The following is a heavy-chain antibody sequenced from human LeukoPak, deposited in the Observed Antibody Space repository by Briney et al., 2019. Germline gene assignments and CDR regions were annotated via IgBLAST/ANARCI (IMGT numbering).Heavy chain of an antibody. J-gene: IGHJ4*02. CDR2: ISYDGSNK. CDR3: AKVGLTVTTILDYFDY. Sequence: GGSLRLSCAASGFTFRSYAMHWVRQAPGKGLEWVAVISYDGSNKYYVDSVKGRFTISRDNSKNKLYLQMNSLKPEDTAVCYCAKVGLTVTTILDYFDYWGQGTLVTVSS. CDR1: GFTFRSYA. D-gene: IGHD4-11*01. V-gene: IGHV3-30*18.